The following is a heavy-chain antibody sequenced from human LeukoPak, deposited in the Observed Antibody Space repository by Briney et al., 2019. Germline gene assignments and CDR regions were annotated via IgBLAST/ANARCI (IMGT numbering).Heavy chain of an antibody. V-gene: IGHV3-33*01. D-gene: IGHD6-13*01. J-gene: IGHJ6*04. Sequence: QPGRSLRLSCAASGFTFSSYGMHWVRQAPGKGLEWVAVIWYDGSNKYYADSVKGRFTISRDNSKNTLYLQMISLRAEDTAVYYCARELSVVAAAAPIGYYYGMDVWGKGTTVTVSS. CDR2: IWYDGSNK. CDR1: GFTFSSYG. CDR3: ARELSVVAAAAPIGYYYGMDV.